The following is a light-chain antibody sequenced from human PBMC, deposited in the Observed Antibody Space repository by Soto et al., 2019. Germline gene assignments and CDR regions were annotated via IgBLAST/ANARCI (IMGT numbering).Light chain of an antibody. CDR3: QQYYGLPPIT. J-gene: IGKJ5*01. CDR2: HAS. CDR1: QNITNN. Sequence: DIQMTQSPSSLSSSIGYRFTITCQASQNITNNLSWYQQKPGKAPNLLIYHASKLAKGVTSRFSGSGSGTDFSFIITSLQREDLATYYCQQYYGLPPITFGQGTRLEIK. V-gene: IGKV1-33*01.